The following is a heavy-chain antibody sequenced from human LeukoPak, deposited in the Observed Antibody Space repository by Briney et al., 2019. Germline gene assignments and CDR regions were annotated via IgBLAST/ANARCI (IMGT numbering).Heavy chain of an antibody. J-gene: IGHJ4*02. Sequence: GGSQRLSCAASGFTFSSYSMNWVRQAPGKGLEWVSSISSSDTYIYYADSVKGRFTISRDNAKNSLYLQMNSLRAEDTAVYYCANIYCSGGTCTYFDDWGQGTLVTVSS. V-gene: IGHV3-21*01. CDR1: GFTFSSYS. CDR2: ISSSDTYI. D-gene: IGHD2-15*01. CDR3: ANIYCSGGTCTYFDD.